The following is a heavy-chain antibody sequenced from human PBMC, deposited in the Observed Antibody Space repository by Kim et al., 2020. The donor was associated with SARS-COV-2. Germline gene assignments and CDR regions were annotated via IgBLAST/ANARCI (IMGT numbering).Heavy chain of an antibody. CDR1: GYTFTSYY. V-gene: IGHV1-46*01. J-gene: IGHJ6*02. CDR2: INPSGGST. CDR3: ARDHTHYGSGSYYSSDLFYYYYYGMDV. Sequence: ASVKVSCKASGYTFTSYYMHWVRQAPGQGLEWMGIINPSGGSTSYAQKFQGRVTMTRDTSTSTVYMELSSLRSEDTAVYYCARDHTHYGSGSYYSSDLFYYYYYGMDVWGQGTTVTVSS. D-gene: IGHD3-10*01.